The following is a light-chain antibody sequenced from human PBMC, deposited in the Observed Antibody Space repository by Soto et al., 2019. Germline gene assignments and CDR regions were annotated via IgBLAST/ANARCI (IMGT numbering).Light chain of an antibody. CDR2: GAS. CDR3: QQYNNWQT. Sequence: EIVMTQSPATLSVSPGERATLSCRASQSIGSNLAWYQQKPGQAPRLLIYGASTRATDIPARFSGSGSGTEFALTISSLQSEDFAVYYCQQYNNWQTFGQGTKVEIK. CDR1: QSIGSN. J-gene: IGKJ2*01. V-gene: IGKV3D-15*01.